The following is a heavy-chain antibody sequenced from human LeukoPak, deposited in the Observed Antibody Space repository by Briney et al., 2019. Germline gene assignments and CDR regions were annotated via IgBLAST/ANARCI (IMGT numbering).Heavy chain of an antibody. CDR3: ARDPGGYCSSTSCGNY. CDR2: INHSGST. Sequence: SETLSLTCAVYGGSFSGYYWSWIRQPPGKGLEWIGEINHSGSTNYNPSLKSRATISVDTSKNQFSLKLSSVTAADTAVYYCARDPGGYCSSTSCGNYWGQGTLVTVSS. D-gene: IGHD2-2*01. CDR1: GGSFSGYY. J-gene: IGHJ4*02. V-gene: IGHV4-34*01.